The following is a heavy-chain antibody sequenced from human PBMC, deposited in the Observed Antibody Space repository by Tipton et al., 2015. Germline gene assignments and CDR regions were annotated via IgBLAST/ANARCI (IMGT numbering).Heavy chain of an antibody. D-gene: IGHD2-21*02. CDR3: ASPSLPHDRGDYYFQS. V-gene: IGHV4-39*01. J-gene: IGHJ4*02. Sequence: TLSLTCAVSGGSFSGYYWYWIRQPPGKGLEWIGSLYFSGSTYYNPSLKSRVTISIDRFKNQFSLKLSSVTAADTAVYYCASPSLPHDRGDYYFQSWGQGSLVTVSS. CDR2: LYFSGST. CDR1: GGSFSGYY.